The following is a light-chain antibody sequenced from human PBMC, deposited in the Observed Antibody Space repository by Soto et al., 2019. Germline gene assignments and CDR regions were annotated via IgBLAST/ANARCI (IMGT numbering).Light chain of an antibody. CDR3: TSFTCSSTQV. CDR1: NHDVDAFYY. J-gene: IGLJ1*01. CDR2: EVS. V-gene: IGLV2-14*01. Sequence: QSALTQPASVSWSPGQSINISCTGSNHDVDAFYYVSWYQQHPGKAPKLIICEVSDRPAGSSGRFSGSKSGSTASLTISGLQAEGDADYFCTSFTCSSTQVFGTGTKVTVL.